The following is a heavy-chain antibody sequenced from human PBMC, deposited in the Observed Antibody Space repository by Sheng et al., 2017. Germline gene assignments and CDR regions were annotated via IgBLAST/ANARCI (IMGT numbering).Heavy chain of an antibody. CDR2: IHYSGST. V-gene: IGHV4-39*07. D-gene: IGHD3-16*01. Sequence: QLQLQESGPGLVKPSETLSLTCTVSGGSISSSNYYWGWIRQPPGKGLEWIGGIHYSGSTYYNPSLKSRVTISVDTSKNQFSLKLSSVTAADTAVYYCARSGGVRFRFDPWGQGTLVTVSS. CDR1: GGSISSSNYY. CDR3: ARSGGVRFRFDP. J-gene: IGHJ5*02.